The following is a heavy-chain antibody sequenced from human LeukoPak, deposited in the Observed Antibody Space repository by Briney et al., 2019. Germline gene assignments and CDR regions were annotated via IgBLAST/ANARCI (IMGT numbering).Heavy chain of an antibody. CDR1: GYSFTSRW. D-gene: IGHD4-17*01. CDR3: ATLSNYGDFFDF. Sequence: GESLMISCQGSGYSFTSRWIAWVRQMPGKGLEWMGIIYPDDSDIRYNPSFQGQVTMSADKSVNVAYLQWSSLKASDTAMYYCATLSNYGDFFDFWGQGTLVTVSS. V-gene: IGHV5-51*01. J-gene: IGHJ4*02. CDR2: IYPDDSDI.